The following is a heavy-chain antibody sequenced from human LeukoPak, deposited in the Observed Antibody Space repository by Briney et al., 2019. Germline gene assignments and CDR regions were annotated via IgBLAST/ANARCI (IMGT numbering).Heavy chain of an antibody. CDR3: AREKRTSVPLFDY. D-gene: IGHD2-2*01. CDR2: IYTSGST. J-gene: IGHJ4*02. V-gene: IGHV4-4*07. CDR1: GGSISSYY. Sequence: PSETLSLTCTVSGGSISSYYWSWIRQPPGKGLEWIGRIYTSGSTNYNPSLKSRVTMSVDTSKNQFSLKLSSVTAADTAVYYCAREKRTSVPLFDYWGQGTLVTVSS.